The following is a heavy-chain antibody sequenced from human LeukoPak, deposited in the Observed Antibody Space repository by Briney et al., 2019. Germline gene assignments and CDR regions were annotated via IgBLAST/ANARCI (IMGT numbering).Heavy chain of an antibody. V-gene: IGHV1-24*01. J-gene: IGHJ6*03. D-gene: IGHD3-22*01. CDR2: FDPEDGET. CDR3: ATSITMIRGDPYYYYMDV. CDR1: GYTFTSYG. Sequence: ASVKVSCKASGYTFTSYGISWVRQAPGKGLEWMGGFDPEDGETIYAQKFQGRVTMTEDTSTDTAYMELSSLRSEDTAVYYCATSITMIRGDPYYYYMDVWGKGTTVTISS.